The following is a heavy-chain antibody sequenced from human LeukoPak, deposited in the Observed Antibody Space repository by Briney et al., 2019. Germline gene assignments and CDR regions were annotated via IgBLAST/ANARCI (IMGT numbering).Heavy chain of an antibody. CDR2: IYYSGST. D-gene: IGHD3-10*01. CDR3: ARVKGRITNSLIDY. CDR1: GESISGFY. V-gene: IGHV4-59*01. J-gene: IGHJ4*02. Sequence: PSETLSLTCTVSGESISGFYWTWIRQPPGKGLEWIGYIYYSGSTNYNPSLKSRVTISVDTSKNQFSLKLSSVTAADTAVYYCARVKGRITNSLIDYWGQGTLVTVSS.